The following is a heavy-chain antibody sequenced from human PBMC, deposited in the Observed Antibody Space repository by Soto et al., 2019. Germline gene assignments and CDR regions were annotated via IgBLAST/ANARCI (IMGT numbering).Heavy chain of an antibody. CDR2: IKPDGSEK. Sequence: EVQLVESGGGLVQPGGSLRVSCAASAFSFRTYWMSWVRQAPGKGLEWVANIKPDGSEKYYVDSVKGRFTISRDNAKNSLFLQMNTLRVEDTAVYYCARDDVSVEATTVAFDIWGQGTMVTVSS. CDR1: AFSFRTYW. J-gene: IGHJ3*02. D-gene: IGHD1-26*01. CDR3: ARDDVSVEATTVAFDI. V-gene: IGHV3-7*01.